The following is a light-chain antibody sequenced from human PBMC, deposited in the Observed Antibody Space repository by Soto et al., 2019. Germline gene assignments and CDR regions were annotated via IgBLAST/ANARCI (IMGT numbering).Light chain of an antibody. CDR2: GAS. V-gene: IGKV1-27*01. CDR1: QGISKY. CDR3: QKYNSAPFT. J-gene: IGKJ3*01. Sequence: DIQMTQSPSSLSASVGDRATITCRASQGISKYLAWYQQKPGKVPKALIYGASRLESGVPSRFSSSGSGTDFNLTINSLQPEDVATYYCQKYNSAPFTFGPGTKVDLK.